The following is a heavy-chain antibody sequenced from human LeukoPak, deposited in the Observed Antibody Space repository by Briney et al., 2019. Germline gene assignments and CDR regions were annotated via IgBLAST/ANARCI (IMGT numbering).Heavy chain of an antibody. CDR1: GGSISSDDYY. V-gene: IGHV4-31*03. Sequence: PSQTLSLTRTVSGGSISSDDYYRSWVRQRPGKGLEWIGYIYYTGSTYFNPYLKSRITISLTMSKNQFSLKLTSVTAADTAVYYCARAPRDTNSWYYFDYWGQGTQVTVSS. CDR2: IYYTGST. CDR3: ARAPRDTNSWYYFDY. J-gene: IGHJ4*02. D-gene: IGHD6-13*01.